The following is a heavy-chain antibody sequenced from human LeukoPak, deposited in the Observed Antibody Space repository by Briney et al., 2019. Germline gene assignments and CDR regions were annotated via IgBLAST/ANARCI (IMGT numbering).Heavy chain of an antibody. V-gene: IGHV1-69*04. CDR2: IIPILGIA. CDR1: GGTFSSYA. D-gene: IGHD6-19*01. Sequence: ASVKVSCKASGGTFSSYAISWVRQAPGQGLEWMGRIIPILGIANYAQKFQGRVTITADKSTSTAYMELSSLRSEDTAVYYCAREIAVAGTNYYGMDVWGQGTTVTVSS. CDR3: AREIAVAGTNYYGMDV. J-gene: IGHJ6*02.